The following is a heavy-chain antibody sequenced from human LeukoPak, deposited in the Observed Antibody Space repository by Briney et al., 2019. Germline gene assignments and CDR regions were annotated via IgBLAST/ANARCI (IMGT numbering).Heavy chain of an antibody. J-gene: IGHJ4*02. V-gene: IGHV3-7*01. CDR2: IKQDGSER. CDR1: GGSFSGYY. CDR3: ARVPVDTSMVSHIDY. Sequence: LSLTCAVYGGSFSGYYWSWVRQAPGKGLEWVANIKQDGSERYYVDSVKGRFTISRDNAKNSLYLQMNSLRAEDTAVYYCARVPVDTSMVSHIDYWGQGTLVTVSS. D-gene: IGHD5-18*01.